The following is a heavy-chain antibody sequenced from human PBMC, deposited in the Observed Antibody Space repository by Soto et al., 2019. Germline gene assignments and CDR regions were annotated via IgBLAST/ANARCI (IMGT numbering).Heavy chain of an antibody. CDR2: ISAYNGNT. J-gene: IGHJ5*02. CDR3: ARASLVNFFDP. V-gene: IGHV1-18*01. Sequence: APVKVSCKASGYTFTSYGIRWVQQATGQGLEWMGWISAYNGNTNYAQKLQGRVTMTTDTSTSTAYMELRSLRSVDTAVYYCARASLVNFFDPWGQGTLVTVSS. CDR1: GYTFTSYG. D-gene: IGHD2-8*02.